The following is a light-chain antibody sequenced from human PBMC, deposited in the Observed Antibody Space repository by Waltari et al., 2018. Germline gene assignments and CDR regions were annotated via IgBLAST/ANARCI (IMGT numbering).Light chain of an antibody. J-gene: IGLJ2*01. Sequence: QSVLTQPPSASGSPGQPVTISCTGTSSDVGGYNYVPWYQQHPGKAPKVMIYEVNKRPSGVPDRFSGSKSGNPASLTVSGLQAEDEADYYCSSYAGSNNLLFGGGTKLTVL. V-gene: IGLV2-8*01. CDR3: SSYAGSNNLL. CDR1: SSDVGGYNY. CDR2: EVN.